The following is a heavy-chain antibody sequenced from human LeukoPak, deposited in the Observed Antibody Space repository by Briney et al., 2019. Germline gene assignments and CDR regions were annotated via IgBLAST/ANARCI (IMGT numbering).Heavy chain of an antibody. CDR1: GFTFSIYG. D-gene: IGHD3-16*01. CDR2: ISSDGSNK. CDR3: ARGGGLDV. Sequence: GGSLRLSCVASGFTFSIYGMHWVRQAPGKGLEWVAVISSDGSNKYYADSVKGRFTISRDNAKNSLYLQMSNLRAEDTAVYFCARGGGLDVWGQGATVTVSS. J-gene: IGHJ6*02. V-gene: IGHV3-30*03.